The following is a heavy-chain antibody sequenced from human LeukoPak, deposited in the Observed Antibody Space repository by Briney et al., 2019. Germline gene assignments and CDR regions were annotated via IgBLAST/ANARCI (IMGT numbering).Heavy chain of an antibody. Sequence: GGSLRLSRAASGFTFSSYAMHWVRQAPGKGLEWVAVISYDGSNKYYADSVKGRFTISRDNSKNTLYLQMNSLRAEDTAVYYCAREPVAAASFDYWGQGTLVTVSS. CDR1: GFTFSSYA. D-gene: IGHD6-13*01. CDR3: AREPVAAASFDY. CDR2: ISYDGSNK. J-gene: IGHJ4*02. V-gene: IGHV3-30*04.